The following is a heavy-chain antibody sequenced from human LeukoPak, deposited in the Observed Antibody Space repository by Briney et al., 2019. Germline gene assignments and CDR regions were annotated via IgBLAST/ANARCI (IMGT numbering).Heavy chain of an antibody. CDR3: ARVSIYYDSSGYYHLFDY. J-gene: IGHJ4*02. CDR2: IIPILGIA. D-gene: IGHD3-22*01. Sequence: ASVKVSCKASGGTFISYAISWVRQAPGQGLEWMGRIIPILGIANYAQKFQGRVTITADKSTSTAYMELSSLRSEDTAVYYCARVSIYYDSSGYYHLFDYWGQGTLVTVSS. V-gene: IGHV1-69*04. CDR1: GGTFISYA.